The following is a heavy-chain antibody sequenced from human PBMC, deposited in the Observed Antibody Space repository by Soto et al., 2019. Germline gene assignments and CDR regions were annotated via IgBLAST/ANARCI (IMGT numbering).Heavy chain of an antibody. CDR3: AREMAALNYFVY. V-gene: IGHV3-48*01. D-gene: IGHD2-15*01. CDR2: ISSSSSTI. CDR1: GFTFSSYG. Sequence: GGSLRLSCAASGFTFSSYGMNWVRQAPGKGLEWVSYISSSSSTIYYADSVKGRFTISRDNAKNSLYLQMNSLRAEDTAVYYCAREMAALNYFVYWCQGPLVTVSS. J-gene: IGHJ4*02.